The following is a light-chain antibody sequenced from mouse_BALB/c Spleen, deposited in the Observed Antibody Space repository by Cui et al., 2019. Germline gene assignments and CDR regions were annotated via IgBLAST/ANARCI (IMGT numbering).Light chain of an antibody. Sequence: DIQMTQTPSSLSASLGDRVTISCRASQDISNYLNWYQQKPDGTVKLLIYNTSRLYSGVPSRFSGSGSGKDYSLTISNLEQEDMATYSCQQGNTRLWTFGGGTKLEIK. V-gene: IGKV10-96*01. J-gene: IGKJ1*01. CDR2: NTS. CDR1: QDISNY. CDR3: QQGNTRLWT.